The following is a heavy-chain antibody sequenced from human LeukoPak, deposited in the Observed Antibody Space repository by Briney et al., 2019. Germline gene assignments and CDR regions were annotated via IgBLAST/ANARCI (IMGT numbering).Heavy chain of an antibody. CDR1: GYRFTSYW. Sequence: GESLQISCKGSGYRFTSYWIGWVRPMPGKGLEWMGIIYPGDSDTRYSPSFQGQVTISADKSISTAYLQWSSLKASDTAMYYCARLKVGATSPFDYWGQGTLVTVSS. V-gene: IGHV5-51*01. J-gene: IGHJ4*02. CDR3: ARLKVGATSPFDY. D-gene: IGHD1-26*01. CDR2: IYPGDSDT.